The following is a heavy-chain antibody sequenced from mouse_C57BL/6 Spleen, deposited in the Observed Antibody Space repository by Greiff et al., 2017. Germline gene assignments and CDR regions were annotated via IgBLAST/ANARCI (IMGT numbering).Heavy chain of an antibody. V-gene: IGHV1-82*01. J-gene: IGHJ2*01. Sequence: VKLMESGPELVKPGASVKISCKASGYAFSSSWMNWVKQRPGKGLEWIGRIYPGDGDTNYNGKFKGKATLTADKSSSTAYMQLSSLTSEDSAVYFCARSCDGYYDYWGQGTTLTVSS. D-gene: IGHD2-3*01. CDR2: IYPGDGDT. CDR1: GYAFSSSW. CDR3: ARSCDGYYDY.